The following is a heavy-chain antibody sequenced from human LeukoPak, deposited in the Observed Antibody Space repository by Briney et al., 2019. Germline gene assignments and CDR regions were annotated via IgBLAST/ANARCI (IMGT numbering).Heavy chain of an antibody. V-gene: IGHV3-30*18. CDR3: ANLRYL. Sequence: GGSLRLSCAASGFTFSSYGMHWVRQAPGKGLEWVAVISYDGSNKYYADSVKGRFTISRDNSKNTLYLQMNSLRAGDTAVYYCANLRYLWGQGTLVTVSS. J-gene: IGHJ5*02. D-gene: IGHD3-3*01. CDR1: GFTFSSYG. CDR2: ISYDGSNK.